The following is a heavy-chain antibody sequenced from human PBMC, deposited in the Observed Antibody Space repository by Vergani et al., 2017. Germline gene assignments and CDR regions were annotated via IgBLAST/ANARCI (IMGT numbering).Heavy chain of an antibody. J-gene: IGHJ6*02. CDR3: AKNPGISTTRHYYAMDV. D-gene: IGHD1-1*01. Sequence: LEESGGGSVKPGGSLRLSCAASGFKFSDHYMSWIRQAPGKGLEWVSHISPGASTVSYTDSVTGLFTVSRDTDNNSLTLDMTTRRVEDTAVYYCAKNPGISTTRHYYAMDVWGQGTTVTVSS. V-gene: IGHV3-11*04. CDR2: ISPGASTV. CDR1: GFKFSDHY.